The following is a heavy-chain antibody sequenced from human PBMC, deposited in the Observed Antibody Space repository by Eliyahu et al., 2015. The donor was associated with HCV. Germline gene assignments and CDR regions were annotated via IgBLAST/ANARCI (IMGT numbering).Heavy chain of an antibody. CDR1: GGSISSYY. D-gene: IGHD1-26*01. J-gene: IGHJ3*02. CDR3: ARPFREPLRGSYFLTAAFDI. V-gene: IGHV4-59*08. CDR2: IYYSGST. Sequence: QVQLQESGPGLVKPSETLSLTCTVSGGSISSYYWSWIRQPPGKGLEWIGYIYYSGSTNYNPSLKSRVTISVDTSKNQFSLKLSSVTAADTAVYYCARPFREPLRGSYFLTAAFDIWGQGTMVTVSS.